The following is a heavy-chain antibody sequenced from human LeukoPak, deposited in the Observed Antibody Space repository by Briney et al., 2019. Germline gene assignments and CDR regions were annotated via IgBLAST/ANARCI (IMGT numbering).Heavy chain of an antibody. CDR2: ISTYNGHT. J-gene: IGHJ5*02. V-gene: IGHV1-18*01. Sequence: ASVKVSCKASGYSFTSYGITWVRQVPGQRLEWMGWISTYNGHTVYAQNFQGRVTMTTDTSTSTAYMEVRSLRSDDTAVYYCASLGTTSSSCFDPWGQGTLVTVSS. D-gene: IGHD2/OR15-2a*01. CDR3: ASLGTTSSSCFDP. CDR1: GYSFTSYG.